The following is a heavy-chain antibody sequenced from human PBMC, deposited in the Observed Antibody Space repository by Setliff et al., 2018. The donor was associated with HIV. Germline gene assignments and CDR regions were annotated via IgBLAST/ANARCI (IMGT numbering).Heavy chain of an antibody. Sequence: GASVKVSCKASGYSFTSYGVSWVRQAPGQGLEWMGWISAYNVNTNYAQKLQGRVTMTRDTSTSTVYMELSSLRSEDTAVYFCAREGRLPFLDWLLGFDYWGRGTLVTVSS. V-gene: IGHV1-18*01. J-gene: IGHJ4*02. CDR2: ISAYNVNT. CDR1: GYSFTSYG. D-gene: IGHD3-3*01. CDR3: AREGRLPFLDWLLGFDY.